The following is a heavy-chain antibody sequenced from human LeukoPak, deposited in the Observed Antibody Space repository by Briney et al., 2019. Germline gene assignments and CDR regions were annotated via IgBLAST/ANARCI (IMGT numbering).Heavy chain of an antibody. CDR3: ARGRTRLSWLDP. CDR2: INQNAGT. V-gene: IGHV4-34*01. J-gene: IGHJ5*02. D-gene: IGHD6-6*01. CDR1: GGSIRGYY. Sequence: SETLSLTCAVSGGSIRGYYWSWVRQSPGKGLEWIGDINQNAGTDYNPSLRSRVTMSIDSSKNQISLNVTAATAADTAIYYCARGRTRLSWLDPWGQGTLVTVSS.